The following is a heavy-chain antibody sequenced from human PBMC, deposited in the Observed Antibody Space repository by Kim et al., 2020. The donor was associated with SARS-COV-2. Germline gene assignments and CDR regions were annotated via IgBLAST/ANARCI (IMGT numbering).Heavy chain of an antibody. CDR1: GGSISSSSYY. V-gene: IGHV4-39*01. Sequence: SETLSLTCTVSGGSISSSSYYWGWIRQPPGKGLEWIGSIYYSGSTYYNPSLKSRVTISVDTSKNQFSLKLSSVTAADTAVYYCARQSMITFGGANDYWGQGTLVTVSS. D-gene: IGHD3-16*01. J-gene: IGHJ4*02. CDR2: IYYSGST. CDR3: ARQSMITFGGANDY.